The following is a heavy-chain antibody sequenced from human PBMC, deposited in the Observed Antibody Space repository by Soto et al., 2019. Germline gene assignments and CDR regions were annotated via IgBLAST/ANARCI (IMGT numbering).Heavy chain of an antibody. D-gene: IGHD3-22*01. J-gene: IGHJ4*02. CDR2: INPNSGGT. Sequence: QVLLVQSGAAVKKPGASVKVSCKASGYTFTDYYVHWVRQAPGQGLEWMGWINPNSGGTKSAQKFQGRVTMTRDTAISTAYMELSRLRSDDTAVYYCARRKGDYYDSSGYHYYFDYWGQGTLVTVSS. V-gene: IGHV1-2*02. CDR1: GYTFTDYY. CDR3: ARRKGDYYDSSGYHYYFDY.